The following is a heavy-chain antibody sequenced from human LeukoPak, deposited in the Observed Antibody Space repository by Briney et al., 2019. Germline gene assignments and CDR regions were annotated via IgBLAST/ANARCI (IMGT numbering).Heavy chain of an antibody. J-gene: IGHJ4*02. Sequence: SETLSLTCTVSGGSISNSSYYWGWIRQPPGKGLEWIGSIYYSGSTYYNPSLKSRVTISVDTSKNQFSLKLSSVTAADTAVYYCARHYPATSPAYYYDSSGYPDYWGQGTLVTVSS. D-gene: IGHD3-22*01. CDR2: IYYSGST. CDR3: ARHYPATSPAYYYDSSGYPDY. V-gene: IGHV4-39*01. CDR1: GGSISNSSYY.